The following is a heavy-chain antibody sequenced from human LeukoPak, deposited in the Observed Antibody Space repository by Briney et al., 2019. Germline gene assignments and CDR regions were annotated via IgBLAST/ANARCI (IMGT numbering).Heavy chain of an antibody. CDR2: INPVDSET. J-gene: IGHJ4*02. D-gene: IGHD2-2*01. V-gene: IGHV5-51*01. CDR3: ARQGSSSTSWQTIDY. Sequence: GESLKISCKGSGYSFTNHWIAWARQMPGKGLECMGIINPVDSETRYSPSFQGQVTISVDKSITTASLQWSSLRTSDTAMYYCARQGSSSTSWQTIDYWGQGTLVTVSS. CDR1: GYSFTNHW.